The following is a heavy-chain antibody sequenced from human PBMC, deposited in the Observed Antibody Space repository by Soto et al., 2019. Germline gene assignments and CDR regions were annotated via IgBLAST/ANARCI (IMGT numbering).Heavy chain of an antibody. V-gene: IGHV1-8*01. CDR2: MNPNSGNT. CDR3: ARGGGSSCSWYDHYYYYYGMDV. Sequence: ASVKVSCKASGYTFTSYDINWVRQATGQGLEWMGWMNPNSGNTGYAQKFQGRVTMTRNTSISTAYMELSSLRSEDTAVYYCARGGGSSCSWYDHYYYYYGMDVWGQGTTVTVSS. D-gene: IGHD6-13*01. CDR1: GYTFTSYD. J-gene: IGHJ6*02.